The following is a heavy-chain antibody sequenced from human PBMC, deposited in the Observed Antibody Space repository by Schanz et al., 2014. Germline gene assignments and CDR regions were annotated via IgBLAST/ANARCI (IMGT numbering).Heavy chain of an antibody. D-gene: IGHD3-10*01. CDR3: AKGRFGELSAFDS. J-gene: IGHJ3*02. CDR1: GFTFSPYW. V-gene: IGHV3-74*01. Sequence: EVQLVESGGGLVQPGGSLRLSCGSSGFTFSPYWMHWVRQAPGKGLVWVSRIKSDGSSTSYADSVRGRFTISRDNSKNTLYLQMNSLRAEDTAVYYCAKGRFGELSAFDSWGQGTMVTVSS. CDR2: IKSDGSST.